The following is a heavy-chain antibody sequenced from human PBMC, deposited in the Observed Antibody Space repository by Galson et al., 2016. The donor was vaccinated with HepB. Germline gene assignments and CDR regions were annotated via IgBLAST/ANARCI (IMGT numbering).Heavy chain of an antibody. CDR3: ARRIRLSWLQYHYYDYGMDV. J-gene: IGHJ6*02. Sequence: SLRLSCAASGFTFSGYTMNWVRQAPGKGLEWVSSISSSFNYIYYAASVKGRFTISRENAKNLLYLQMNSLRAEDTAVYYCARRIRLSWLQYHYYDYGMDVWGQGTTVTVSS. V-gene: IGHV3-21*01. D-gene: IGHD5-24*01. CDR2: ISSSFNYI. CDR1: GFTFSGYT.